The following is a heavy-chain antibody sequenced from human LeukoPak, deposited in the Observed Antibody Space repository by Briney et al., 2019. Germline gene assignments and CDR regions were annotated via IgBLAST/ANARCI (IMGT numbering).Heavy chain of an antibody. D-gene: IGHD3-22*01. CDR2: ISSSSSYI. Sequence: GSLILSCAASGFTFSSYSMNWVRQAPGKGLEWVSSISSSSSYIYYADSVKGRFTISRDNAKNSLYLQMNSLRAEDTAVYYCARDSFHYYDSSPVDYWGQGTLVTVSS. V-gene: IGHV3-21*01. CDR3: ARDSFHYYDSSPVDY. J-gene: IGHJ4*02. CDR1: GFTFSSYS.